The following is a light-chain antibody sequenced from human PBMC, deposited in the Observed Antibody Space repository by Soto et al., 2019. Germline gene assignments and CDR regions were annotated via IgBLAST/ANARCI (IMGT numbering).Light chain of an antibody. Sequence: QSVLTQPASVSGSPGQSITISCTGTSSDVGGYNYVSWYEQHPGKPPKLLIYDISNRPSGVSNRFSGSKSANTASLTISGLQAEDEANYYCCSYAGDNIFVCGSGTKGTVL. J-gene: IGLJ1*01. V-gene: IGLV2-14*03. CDR2: DIS. CDR1: SSDVGGYNY. CDR3: CSYAGDNIFV.